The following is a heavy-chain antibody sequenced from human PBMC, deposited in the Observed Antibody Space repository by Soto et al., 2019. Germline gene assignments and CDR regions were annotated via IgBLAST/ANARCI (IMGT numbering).Heavy chain of an antibody. CDR2: VIPNLGVT. Sequence: QVQLVQSGAEVKKPGSSVKVSCKASGGTLSSYTFSWVRQAPGQGLEWMGRVIPNLGVTNYAKKFQGRFTMVVDPSTSTAFMGLRSRRYVYTAVDYCARDKGYCSDTSCPDFDYWGQATQMSVSS. CDR1: GGTLSSYT. D-gene: IGHD2-15*01. V-gene: IGHV1-69*08. CDR3: ARDKGYCSDTSCPDFDY. J-gene: IGHJ4*02.